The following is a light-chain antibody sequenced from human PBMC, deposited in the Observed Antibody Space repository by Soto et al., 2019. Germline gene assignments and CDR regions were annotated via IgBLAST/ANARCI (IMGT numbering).Light chain of an antibody. J-gene: IGLJ3*02. V-gene: IGLV1-44*01. CDR3: AAWDDNVNGPV. CDR2: SNN. CDR1: SSNIGRNT. Sequence: QSVLTQPPSASATPGQTVTISCSGGSSNIGRNTVNWYQQVPGTAPKLLIYSNNQRPSGVPDRFSGSKSGTSASLAISGLQSEDEADYYCAAWDDNVNGPVFGGWNKLTV.